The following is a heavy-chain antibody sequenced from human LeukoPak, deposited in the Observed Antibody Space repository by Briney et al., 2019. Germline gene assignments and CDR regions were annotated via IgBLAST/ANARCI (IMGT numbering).Heavy chain of an antibody. Sequence: ASVKVSCKAYGYTFTAYYLHWVRQAPGQGLEWMGWINTNTGNPTYAQGFTGRFVFSLDTSVSTAYLQISSLKAEDTAVYYCARAKQLVPYYWGQGTLVTVSS. D-gene: IGHD6-6*01. J-gene: IGHJ4*02. CDR2: INTNTGNP. CDR3: ARAKQLVPYY. V-gene: IGHV7-4-1*02. CDR1: GYTFTAYY.